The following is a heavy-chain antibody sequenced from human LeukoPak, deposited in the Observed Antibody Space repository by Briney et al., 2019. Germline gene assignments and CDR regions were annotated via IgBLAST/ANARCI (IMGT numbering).Heavy chain of an antibody. CDR3: ARSANPYYGFWSGFDS. Sequence: PSETLSLTCTVSGGSISSYYWSWIRQPPGKGLEWLGYIYYSGSTNYNPSLKSRVTVSVDTSKNQFSLKLSSVTGADTAVYYCARSANPYYGFWSGFDSWGQGTLVTVSS. V-gene: IGHV4-59*08. D-gene: IGHD3-3*01. CDR2: IYYSGST. CDR1: GGSISSYY. J-gene: IGHJ4*02.